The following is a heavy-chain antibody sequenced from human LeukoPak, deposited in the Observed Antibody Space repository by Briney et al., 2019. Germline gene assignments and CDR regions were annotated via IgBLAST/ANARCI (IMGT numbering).Heavy chain of an antibody. CDR3: AREWGITMVRGVIKGRGYFDY. J-gene: IGHJ4*02. V-gene: IGHV1-2*06. CDR1: GYTFTGYY. CDR2: INPDSGGT. D-gene: IGHD3-10*01. Sequence: GASVRVSCKASGYTFTGYYMHWVRQAPGQGLEWMGRINPDSGGTNYAQKLQGRVTMTTDTSTSTAYMELRSLRSDDTAVYYCAREWGITMVRGVIKGRGYFDYWGQGTLVTVSS.